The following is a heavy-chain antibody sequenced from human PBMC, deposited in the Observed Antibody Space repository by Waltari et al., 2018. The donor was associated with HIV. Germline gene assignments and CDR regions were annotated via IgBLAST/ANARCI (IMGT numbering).Heavy chain of an antibody. V-gene: IGHV3-48*03. CDR3: AKAVGDTSGRYWGGDV. CDR1: GLTFSNYA. D-gene: IGHD6-19*01. CDR2: ISAGGTK. J-gene: IGHJ6*02. Sequence: EVQLVESGGGLVQPGGSLRLSCSGSGLTFSNYAMPWVRQAPGKGLEWISYISAGGTKYYADSVKGRFSISRDNAKNSLYLQMNSLRAEDTAVYYCAKAVGDTSGRYWGGDVWGQGTTVTVSS.